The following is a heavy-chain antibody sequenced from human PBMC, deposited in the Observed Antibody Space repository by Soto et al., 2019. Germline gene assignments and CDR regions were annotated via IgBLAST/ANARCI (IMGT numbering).Heavy chain of an antibody. CDR3: ARDSGYSYGPLDY. Sequence: SYYLIRKRQTPGKGLEWVSYISSSSSTIYYADSVKGRFTISRDNAKNSLYLQMNSLRAEDTAVYYCARDSGYSYGPLDYWGQGTLVTVSS. CDR2: ISSSSSTI. J-gene: IGHJ4*02. CDR1: SYY. D-gene: IGHD5-18*01. V-gene: IGHV3-48*01.